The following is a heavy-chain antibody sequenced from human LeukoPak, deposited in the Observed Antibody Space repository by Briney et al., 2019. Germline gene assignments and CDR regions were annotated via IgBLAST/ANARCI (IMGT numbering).Heavy chain of an antibody. Sequence: GGSLRLSCAASGFTFRTSGMSWVRQAPGKGLEWVSAISGSGVSTYYADSVKGRFTISRDNSKNTLYLQMNSLRAEDTAVYYCARVLSGRGSLYSYYYYMDVWGKGTTVTISS. D-gene: IGHD3-10*01. V-gene: IGHV3-23*01. CDR2: ISGSGVST. CDR3: ARVLSGRGSLYSYYYYMDV. CDR1: GFTFRTSG. J-gene: IGHJ6*03.